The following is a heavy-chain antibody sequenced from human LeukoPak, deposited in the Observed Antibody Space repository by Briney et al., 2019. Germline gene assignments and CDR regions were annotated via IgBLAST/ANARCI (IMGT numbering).Heavy chain of an antibody. V-gene: IGHV4-59*01. D-gene: IGHD3-22*01. CDR2: IHHSGGT. CDR3: ARTADYYDRSGFFLYFFDH. J-gene: IGHJ4*02. CDR1: GDSIRNKY. Sequence: KPSETLSLTCTVSGDSIRNKYWSWLRQRPGKGLEWFGFIHHSGGTNYNPSFKSRFTISVDTSKNQFSLKLTSVTAADTAVYYCARTADYYDRSGFFLYFFDHWGPGTPVTVSP.